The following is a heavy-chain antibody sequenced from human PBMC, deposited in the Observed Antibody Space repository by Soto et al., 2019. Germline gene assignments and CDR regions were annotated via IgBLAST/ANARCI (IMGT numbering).Heavy chain of an antibody. Sequence: QVQLQESGPGLVNPSETLSLTCTVSGDSISPYYWSWIRQPPGKGLEWIGYVYYNGNTNYNPSLERRVTMSVETSRKQCSLTLRSVIPAGTAVYYCARYRRTEAEAYTLAHWGQGALVLVSS. J-gene: IGHJ4*02. D-gene: IGHD6-19*01. CDR3: ARYRRTEAEAYTLAH. CDR1: GDSISPYY. V-gene: IGHV4-59*12. CDR2: VYYNGNT.